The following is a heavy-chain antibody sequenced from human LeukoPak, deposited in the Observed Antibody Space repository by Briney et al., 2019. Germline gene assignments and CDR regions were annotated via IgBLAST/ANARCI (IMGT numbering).Heavy chain of an antibody. CDR1: GYTFTGYY. J-gene: IGHJ4*02. V-gene: IGHV1-2*02. Sequence: ASVKVSCKASGYTFTGYYMHWVRQAPGQGLEWMGWINPNSGGTNYAQKFQGRVTMTRGTSISTAYMELSRLRSDDTAVYYCAILPGYCSSTSCYAKGGFDYWGQGTLVTVSS. CDR3: AILPGYCSSTSCYAKGGFDY. CDR2: INPNSGGT. D-gene: IGHD2-2*03.